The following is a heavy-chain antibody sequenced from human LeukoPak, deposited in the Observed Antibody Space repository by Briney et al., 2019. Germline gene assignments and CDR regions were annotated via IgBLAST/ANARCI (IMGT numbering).Heavy chain of an antibody. J-gene: IGHJ3*02. D-gene: IGHD4-17*01. CDR3: ARLDVTTHKAGDI. CDR2: IYPGDSDT. V-gene: IGHV5-51*01. Sequence: GGSLRLSCAASGLTFRSYAMNWVRQMPGKGLEWMGIIYPGDSDTRYSPSFQGQVTISADKSISTAYLQWSSLKASDTAMYYCARLDVTTHKAGDIWGQGTMVTVSS. CDR1: GLTFRSYA.